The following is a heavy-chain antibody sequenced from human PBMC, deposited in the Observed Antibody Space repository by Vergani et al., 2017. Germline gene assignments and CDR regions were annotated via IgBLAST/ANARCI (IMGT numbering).Heavy chain of an antibody. Sequence: VQLQESGPGLVKPSETLSLTCTVSGYSISSGYYWGWIRQPPGKGLEWVSGISGHDHRTLYADSVKGRFIISRDDSKNTLYLQMSSLRVEDTAIYYCAELYGDDGYSPFWGQGTLVTVSS. D-gene: IGHD5-18*01. CDR2: ISGHDHRT. J-gene: IGHJ4*02. V-gene: IGHV3-23*01. CDR1: GYSISSGYY. CDR3: AELYGDDGYSPF.